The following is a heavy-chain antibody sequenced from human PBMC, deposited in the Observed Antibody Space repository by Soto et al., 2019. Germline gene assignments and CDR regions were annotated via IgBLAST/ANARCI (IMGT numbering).Heavy chain of an antibody. D-gene: IGHD4-17*01. CDR2: MNPNSGNT. CDR3: ARGIKYGAYSRWFDP. J-gene: IGHJ5*02. CDR1: GYTFTSYD. Sequence: QVQLVQSGAEVKKPGASVKVSCKASGYTFTSYDINWVRQATGQGLEYLGWMNPNSGNTAYVQKFQGRVIMTWDTSITTAYMELSSLRSEDTAVYFCARGIKYGAYSRWFDPWGQGTLVTVSS. V-gene: IGHV1-8*01.